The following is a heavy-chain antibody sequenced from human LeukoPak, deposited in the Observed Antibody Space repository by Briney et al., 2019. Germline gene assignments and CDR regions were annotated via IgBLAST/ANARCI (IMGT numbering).Heavy chain of an antibody. Sequence: SGTLSLTCTVSGGSISSSSYYWGWIRQPPGKGLEWIGSIYYSGSTYYNPSLKSRVTISVDTSKNQFSLKLSSVTAADTAVYYCARHRTNNQAFDIWGQGTMVTVSS. D-gene: IGHD1-14*01. V-gene: IGHV4-39*01. CDR3: ARHRTNNQAFDI. J-gene: IGHJ3*02. CDR2: IYYSGST. CDR1: GGSISSSSYY.